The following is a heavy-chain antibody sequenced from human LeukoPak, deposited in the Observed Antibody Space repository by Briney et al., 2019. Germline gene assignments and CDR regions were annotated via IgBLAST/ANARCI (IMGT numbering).Heavy chain of an antibody. D-gene: IGHD3-10*01. CDR1: GFTFSSYG. J-gene: IGHJ6*02. V-gene: IGHV3-30*18. Sequence: GGSLRLSCAASGFTFSSYGMHWVRQAPGKGLEWVAAISYDGSNKYYADSVKGRFTISRDNSKNTLYLQMNSLRAEDTAVYYCAKEYYYGSGSYYPTFNRYYYYGMDVWGQGTTVTVSS. CDR3: AKEYYYGSGSYYPTFNRYYYYGMDV. CDR2: ISYDGSNK.